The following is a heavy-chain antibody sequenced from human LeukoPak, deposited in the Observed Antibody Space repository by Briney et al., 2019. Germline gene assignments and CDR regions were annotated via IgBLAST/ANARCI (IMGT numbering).Heavy chain of an antibody. V-gene: IGHV3-48*01. J-gene: IGHJ4*02. CDR2: ISTDSRTI. CDR3: AKGIDSTGYYPFDY. CDR1: GFNFNNYG. D-gene: IGHD3-22*01. Sequence: PGGSLRLSCAASGFNFNNYGMNWVRQAPGEGLEWLSHISTDSRTIYYADSVKGRFTISRDTSKSTLYLQLNSLRAEDTAIYYCAKGIDSTGYYPFDYWGQGTLVTVSS.